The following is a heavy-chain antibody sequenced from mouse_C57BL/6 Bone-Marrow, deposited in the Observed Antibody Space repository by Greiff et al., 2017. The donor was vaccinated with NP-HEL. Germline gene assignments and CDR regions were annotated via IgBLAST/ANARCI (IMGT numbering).Heavy chain of an antibody. J-gene: IGHJ3*01. Sequence: DVKLVESGGGLVKPGGSLKLSCAASGFTFSSYAMSWVRQTPEKRLEWVATISDGGSYTYYPDNVKGRFTISRDNAKNNLYLQMSHLKSEDTAMYYCARDLLGFAYWGQGTLVTVSA. CDR2: ISDGGSYT. D-gene: IGHD2-1*01. CDR3: ARDLLGFAY. CDR1: GFTFSSYA. V-gene: IGHV5-4*01.